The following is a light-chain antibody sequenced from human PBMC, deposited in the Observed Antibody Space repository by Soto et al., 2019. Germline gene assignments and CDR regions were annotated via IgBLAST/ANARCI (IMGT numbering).Light chain of an antibody. CDR1: SSDVGSYNS. CDR3: CSYAGNPYV. Sequence: QSVLTQPASVSGSPGQSIAISCTGTSSDVGSYNSVSWYQQHPGKAPKFMIYEGSKRPSGVSDRFSGSKSGNTASLTISGLQAEDEADYYCCSYAGNPYVFGTGTKLTVL. CDR2: EGS. V-gene: IGLV2-23*01. J-gene: IGLJ1*01.